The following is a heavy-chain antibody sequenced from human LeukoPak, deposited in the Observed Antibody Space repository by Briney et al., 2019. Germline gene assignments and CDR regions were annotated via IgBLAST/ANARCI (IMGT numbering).Heavy chain of an antibody. V-gene: IGHV4-59*08. CDR3: ARHGSSSSPEFDY. Sequence: SETLSLTCTVSGGSISSYYWSWIPQPPGRGREWIWYINYSGSTNYNPSLKSRVTISVDTSKNQFSLRLSSVTAADTAVYYCARHGSSSSPEFDYWGQGTLVTVSS. J-gene: IGHJ4*02. D-gene: IGHD6-6*01. CDR1: GGSISSYY. CDR2: INYSGST.